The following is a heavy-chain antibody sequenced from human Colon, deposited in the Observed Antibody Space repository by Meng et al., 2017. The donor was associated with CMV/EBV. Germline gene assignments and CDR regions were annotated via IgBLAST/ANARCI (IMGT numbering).Heavy chain of an antibody. Sequence: SEILSLTCTVSGVSVSNGYYYWSWIRQPPGKGLEWIGYISNSGTTNYNPSLKSRVTISVDTSKNLFSLSLISVTAADTALYYCARVRGGLGPGATTNWFDPWGQGTQVTVSS. J-gene: IGHJ5*02. CDR2: ISNSGTT. CDR1: GVSVSNGYYY. D-gene: IGHD3-16*01. V-gene: IGHV4-61*01. CDR3: ARVRGGLGPGATTNWFDP.